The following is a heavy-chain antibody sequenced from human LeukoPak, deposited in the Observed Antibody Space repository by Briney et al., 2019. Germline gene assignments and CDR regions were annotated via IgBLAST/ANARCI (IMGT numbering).Heavy chain of an antibody. CDR1: GFTFSSYA. Sequence: GGSLRLSCAASGFTFSSYAMHWVRQAPGKGLEWVAVISYDGSNKHYADSVKGRFTISRDNSKNTLYLQMDSLRDEDTAVYYCARDNLSPYWYFDLWGRGTLVTVSS. CDR2: ISYDGSNK. CDR3: ARDNLSPYWYFDL. V-gene: IGHV3-30-3*01. J-gene: IGHJ2*01. D-gene: IGHD1-14*01.